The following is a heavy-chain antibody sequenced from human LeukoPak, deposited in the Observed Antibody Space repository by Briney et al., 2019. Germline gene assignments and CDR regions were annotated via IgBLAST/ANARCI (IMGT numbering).Heavy chain of an antibody. CDR2: IRYDGSNK. V-gene: IGHV3-30*02. D-gene: IGHD3-10*01. CDR3: ARMYYYGSGSYHYYYYYMDV. J-gene: IGHJ6*03. CDR1: GFTFSSYG. Sequence: GGSLRLSCAASGFTFSSYGMHWVRQAPGKGLEWVAFIRYDGSNKYYADSVKGRFTISRDNSKNTLYLQMNSLRAEDTAVYYCARMYYYGSGSYHYYYYYMDVWGKGTTVTISS.